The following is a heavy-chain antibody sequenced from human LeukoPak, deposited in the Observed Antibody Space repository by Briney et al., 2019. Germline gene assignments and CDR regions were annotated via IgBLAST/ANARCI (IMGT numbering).Heavy chain of an antibody. CDR2: TSGDSRVT. CDR3: ARDFGKSYGLDV. Sequence: NSGGSLRLSCAASGFTFRSYNMDWVRQAPGRGLEWVSFTSGDSRVTYYADSVKGRFTISRDNAKNSLYLQMNSLRAEDTAVYYRARDFGKSYGLDVWGQGTTVTVSS. J-gene: IGHJ6*02. CDR1: GFTFRSYN. V-gene: IGHV3-21*05. D-gene: IGHD3-3*01.